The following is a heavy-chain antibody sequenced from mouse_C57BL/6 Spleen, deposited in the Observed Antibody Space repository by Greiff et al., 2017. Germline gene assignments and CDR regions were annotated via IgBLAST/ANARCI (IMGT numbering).Heavy chain of an antibody. CDR1: GYAFSSSW. CDR3: ANTAQAPYFGY. Sequence: VQLQQSGPELVKPGASVKISCKASGYAFSSSWMTWVKQRPGKGLEWIGRIYPGDGDTNYNGKFKGKATLTADKASSTAYMQLSSLTSEDSAVYFCANTAQAPYFGYWGQGTTLTVAS. D-gene: IGHD3-2*02. J-gene: IGHJ2*01. V-gene: IGHV1-82*01. CDR2: IYPGDGDT.